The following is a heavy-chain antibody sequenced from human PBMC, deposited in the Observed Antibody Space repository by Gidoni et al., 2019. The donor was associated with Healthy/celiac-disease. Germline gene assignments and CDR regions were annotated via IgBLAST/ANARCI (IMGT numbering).Heavy chain of an antibody. CDR2: TYYRSKWYN. CDR1: GDRVSSNSAA. CDR3: ARVGRYSRHESGAFDI. D-gene: IGHD6-13*01. J-gene: IGHJ3*02. Sequence: QVQLQQSGPGLVKPSKTLSLTCAISGDRVSSNSAAWNWIRQSPSRGLEWLGRTYYRSKWYNDYAVSVKSRITINPDTSKNQCSLQLNSVTREDTAVYYCARVGRYSRHESGAFDIWGQGTMVTVSS. V-gene: IGHV6-1*01.